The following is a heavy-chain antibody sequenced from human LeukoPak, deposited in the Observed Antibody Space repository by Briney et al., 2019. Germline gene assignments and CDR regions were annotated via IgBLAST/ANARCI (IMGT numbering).Heavy chain of an antibody. D-gene: IGHD3-22*01. J-gene: IGHJ4*02. CDR3: ARVLIVVGDYDSSGYYDIFDY. CDR1: GYTFTGYY. V-gene: IGHV1-2*06. Sequence: ASVKVSCKASGYTFTGYYMHWVRQAPGQGLEWMGRINPNSGGTNYAQKFQGRVTMTRDTSISTAYMELSRLRSDDTAVYYCARVLIVVGDYDSSGYYDIFDYWGQGTLVTVSS. CDR2: INPNSGGT.